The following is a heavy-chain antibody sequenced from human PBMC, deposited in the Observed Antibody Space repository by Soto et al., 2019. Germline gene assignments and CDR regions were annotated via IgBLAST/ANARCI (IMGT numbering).Heavy chain of an antibody. CDR1: GFTFSSYA. D-gene: IGHD1-26*01. CDR2: ISYDGSNK. Sequence: GGSLRLSCAASGFTFSSYAMHWVRQAPGKGLEWVAVISYDGSNKYYADSVKGRFTISRDNSKNTLYLQMNSLRAEDTAVYYCARDWEVETSYGMDVWGQGTTVTVSS. V-gene: IGHV3-30-3*01. J-gene: IGHJ6*02. CDR3: ARDWEVETSYGMDV.